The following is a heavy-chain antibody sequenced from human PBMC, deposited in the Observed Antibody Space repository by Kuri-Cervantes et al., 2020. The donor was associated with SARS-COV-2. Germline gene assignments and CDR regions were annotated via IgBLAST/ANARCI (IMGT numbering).Heavy chain of an antibody. D-gene: IGHD1-26*01. CDR3: AGGSLPSHRYFDY. CDR2: VKTNSGNT. V-gene: IGHV1-8*01. CDR1: ETTFPNYD. J-gene: IGHJ4*02. Sequence: ASVKVSCKAPETTFPNYDINWVRQATGQGLEWMGMVKTNSGNTLYAQFFQGRVTMTEDTSTDTAYMELSSLRSEDTAVYYCAGGSLPSHRYFDYWGQGTLVTVSS.